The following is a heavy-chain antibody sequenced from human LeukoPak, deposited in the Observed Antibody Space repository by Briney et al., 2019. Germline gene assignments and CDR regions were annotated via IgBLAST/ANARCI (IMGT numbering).Heavy chain of an antibody. D-gene: IGHD5-18*01. CDR2: IWYEGSNK. J-gene: IGHJ6*02. Sequence: GGSLRLSCAASGFTFSSYGMLWVRQAPGKGLEWVAVIWYEGSNKYYADYVKGRFTISRDNSKNTLYLQLNSLRAEDTAVYYCARGGRGYSYGYTEGDYYYGMDVWGQGTTVTVSS. CDR1: GFTFSSYG. CDR3: ARGGRGYSYGYTEGDYYYGMDV. V-gene: IGHV3-33*01.